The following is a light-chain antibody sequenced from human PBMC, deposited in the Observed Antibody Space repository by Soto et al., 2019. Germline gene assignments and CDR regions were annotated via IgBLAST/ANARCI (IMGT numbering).Light chain of an antibody. Sequence: DIQMTQSPFSLSASVGDRATIPFQASQNVNSNLTWYQQKPGRAPKLLIYDASNWEAGVPSRFRGSGSGTDFTFTISRLQPEDIATYYCQQYENLPTFGQGTRLEI. V-gene: IGKV1-33*01. J-gene: IGKJ5*01. CDR3: QQYENLPT. CDR2: DAS. CDR1: QNVNSN.